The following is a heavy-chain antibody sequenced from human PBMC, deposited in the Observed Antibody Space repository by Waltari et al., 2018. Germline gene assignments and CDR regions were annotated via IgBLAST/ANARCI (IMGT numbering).Heavy chain of an antibody. CDR1: GFTFRHYG. J-gene: IGHJ4*02. V-gene: IGHV3-23*01. D-gene: IGHD2-2*01. Sequence: EVQLLESGGTLVQSGGSLRLSCAASGFTFRHYGLGWVRQAPEEGLEWVSAIVGSGSSTFYADSVKGRFTISRDNSKNTLYLQMDSLRAEDTAVYYCVKGGCSSDSCLEYWGQGTLVTVSS. CDR2: IVGSGSST. CDR3: VKGGCSSDSCLEY.